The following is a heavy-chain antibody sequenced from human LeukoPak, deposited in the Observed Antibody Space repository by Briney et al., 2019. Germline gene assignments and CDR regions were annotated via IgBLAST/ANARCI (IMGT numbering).Heavy chain of an antibody. CDR2: IDPSYSYT. CDR3: ASQRITMVRGVPDY. V-gene: IGHV5-10-1*01. CDR1: GYSFTSYW. D-gene: IGHD3-10*01. Sequence: GESLKISCKGSGYSFTSYWISWVRQMPGKGLEWIVMIDPSYSYTNYSPSFQGHVTISADKSISTAYLQWSSLKASDTAMYYCASQRITMVRGVPDYWGQGTLVTVSS. J-gene: IGHJ4*02.